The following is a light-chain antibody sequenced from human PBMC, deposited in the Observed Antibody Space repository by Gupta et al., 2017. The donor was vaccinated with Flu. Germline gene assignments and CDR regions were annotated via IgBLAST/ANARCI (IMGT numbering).Light chain of an antibody. J-gene: IGLJ2*01. V-gene: IGLV2-11*01. CDR1: SSDVGNYEY. CDR3: CSYAGRYTWV. Sequence: QSVLTQPRSVSGSPGQSATISCTASSSDVGNYEYVSWYQHQPGKAPSIIIYNDSRPPSGVPDRFSAAKSGNTASLTISGLQAEDEADYHCCSYAGRYTWVFGGGTKVTVL. CDR2: NDS.